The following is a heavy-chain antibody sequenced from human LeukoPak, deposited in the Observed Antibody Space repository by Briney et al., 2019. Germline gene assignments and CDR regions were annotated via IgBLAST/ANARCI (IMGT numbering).Heavy chain of an antibody. D-gene: IGHD2-2*01. CDR3: ARHLGFCSSTSCSTSLFDP. Sequence: PSETLSHTCTVSGGSITSYYWSWIRQPPGKGLEWIGYIYFSWITNYNPSLKSRITISVDTSKNQFSLNLSSVTAADTAVYYCARHLGFCSSTSCSTSLFDPWGQGTRLTVSA. J-gene: IGHJ5*02. CDR2: IYFSWIT. V-gene: IGHV4-59*08. CDR1: GGSITSYY.